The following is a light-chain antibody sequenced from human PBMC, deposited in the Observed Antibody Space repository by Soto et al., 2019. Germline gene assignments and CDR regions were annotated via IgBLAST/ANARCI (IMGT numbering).Light chain of an antibody. CDR3: SSYTSSSTFYV. Sequence: QSVLTQPASVSGSPGQSITISCTGTSSDVGGYNYVSWYQQHPGKAPKIIIYDVNNRPSGVSNRFSGSKSGNTASLTISGLQAEDEADYYCSSYTSSSTFYVFGTGTKVTVL. V-gene: IGLV2-14*01. CDR2: DVN. J-gene: IGLJ1*01. CDR1: SSDVGGYNY.